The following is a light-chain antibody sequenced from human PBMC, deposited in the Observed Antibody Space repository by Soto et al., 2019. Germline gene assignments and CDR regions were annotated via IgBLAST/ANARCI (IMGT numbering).Light chain of an antibody. Sequence: DIVLTQSPGTLSLSPGDRATLSCRASQSLSTSYLAWYQQKPGQAPRLLTYGTSSRASGIPDRFSGSWSGTDFTLTISRLEPEDFAVYYCQNYGSSSLTFGGGTKVEIK. J-gene: IGKJ4*01. CDR1: QSLSTSY. V-gene: IGKV3-20*01. CDR3: QNYGSSSLT. CDR2: GTS.